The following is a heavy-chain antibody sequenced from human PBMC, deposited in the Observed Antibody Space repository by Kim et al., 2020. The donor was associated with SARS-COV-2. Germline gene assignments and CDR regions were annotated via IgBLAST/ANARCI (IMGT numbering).Heavy chain of an antibody. Sequence: SVKGRFTTSRDNAKNSLYPQMNSLRAEDTALYYCAKGATYSSSWYYFDYWGQGTLVTVSS. J-gene: IGHJ4*02. CDR3: AKGATYSSSWYYFDY. V-gene: IGHV3-9*01. D-gene: IGHD6-13*01.